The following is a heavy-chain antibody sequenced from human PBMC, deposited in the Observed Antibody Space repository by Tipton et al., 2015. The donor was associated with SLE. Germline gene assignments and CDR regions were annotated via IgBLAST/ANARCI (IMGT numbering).Heavy chain of an antibody. CDR3: ARDDDSSAYDGRGDAFDI. CDR2: INHSGIT. J-gene: IGHJ3*02. CDR1: GGSFSGYS. V-gene: IGHV4-34*01. D-gene: IGHD3-22*01. Sequence: LRLSCAVYGGSFSGYSWTWIRQAPRKGLEWIGDINHSGITNYNPSLKSRVTISLDTSKSQFSLRVNSVTAADTAVYYCARDDDSSAYDGRGDAFDIWGQGTMVTVSS.